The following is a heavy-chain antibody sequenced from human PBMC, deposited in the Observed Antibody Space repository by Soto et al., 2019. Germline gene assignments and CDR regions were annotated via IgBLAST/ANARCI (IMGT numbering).Heavy chain of an antibody. CDR2: IYKDFT. J-gene: IGHJ3*02. CDR1: GFTVTDIY. V-gene: IGHV3-66*01. CDR3: AGEPRYCSGGSCSIMGDAFDI. Sequence: VQLVGSGGGLVQPGGSLRLSCVASGFTVTDIYMNWVRQAPGKGLEWVSVIYKDFTDYADFVRGRFSVSTDTSKNALYLQRDNLRAEDTAVYYCAGEPRYCSGGSCSIMGDAFDIWGQGAMVTVSS. D-gene: IGHD2-15*01.